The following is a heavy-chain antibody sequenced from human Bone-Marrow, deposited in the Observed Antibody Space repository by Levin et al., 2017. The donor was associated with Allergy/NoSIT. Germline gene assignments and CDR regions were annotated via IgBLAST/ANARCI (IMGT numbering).Heavy chain of an antibody. Sequence: GGSLRLSCAASGFTFSDYYMSWIRQAPGKGLEWVSYISSSGSTIYYADSVKGRFTISRDNAKNSLYLQMNSLRAEDTAVYYCARDVFYGDYFGQYWYFDLWGRGTLVTVSS. J-gene: IGHJ2*01. V-gene: IGHV3-11*01. CDR2: ISSSGSTI. CDR3: ARDVFYGDYFGQYWYFDL. D-gene: IGHD4-17*01. CDR1: GFTFSDYY.